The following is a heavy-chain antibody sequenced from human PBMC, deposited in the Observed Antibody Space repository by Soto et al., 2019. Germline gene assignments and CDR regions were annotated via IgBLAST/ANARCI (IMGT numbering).Heavy chain of an antibody. D-gene: IGHD2-8*01. J-gene: IGHJ3*02. CDR3: AHPRGYGVFDAYDI. CDR1: GCTFSTYA. Sequence: GRLRRPCAASGCTFSTYAMSWVRQAPGKGLEWVSAISGNGDSTYYADSVKGRFTISRDNSINTLYLKMNSLRTEDTAVYYCAHPRGYGVFDAYDIWGQGTTVTVSS. CDR2: ISGNGDST. V-gene: IGHV3-23*01.